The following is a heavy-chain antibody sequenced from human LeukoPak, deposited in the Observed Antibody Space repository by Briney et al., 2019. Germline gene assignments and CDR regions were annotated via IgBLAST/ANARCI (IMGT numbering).Heavy chain of an antibody. CDR1: GFTFSSYS. J-gene: IGHJ4*02. CDR3: ARGVVAANRIDY. Sequence: GGSLRLSCAASGFTFSSYSMNWVRQAPGKGLEWVSSISSSSSYIYYADSVKGRFTISRDNTKNSLYLQMNSLRAEDTAVYYCARGVVAANRIDYWGQGTLVTVS. V-gene: IGHV3-21*01. D-gene: IGHD2-15*01. CDR2: ISSSSSYI.